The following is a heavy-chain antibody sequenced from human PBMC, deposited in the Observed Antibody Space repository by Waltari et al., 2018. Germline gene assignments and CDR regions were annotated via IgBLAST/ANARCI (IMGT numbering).Heavy chain of an antibody. CDR1: GGSISRGDYY. CDR3: ARVVRYSGYDWCAFDI. J-gene: IGHJ3*02. CDR2: RYYSGST. D-gene: IGHD5-12*01. V-gene: IGHV4-30-4*08. Sequence: QVQLQESGPGLVKPSQTLSLTCTVSGGSISRGDYYWSWIRQPPGKGLDWIGYRYYSGSTYYNPSLKSRVTISVDTSKNQCSLKLSSVTAADTAVYYCARVVRYSGYDWCAFDIWGQGTMVTVSS.